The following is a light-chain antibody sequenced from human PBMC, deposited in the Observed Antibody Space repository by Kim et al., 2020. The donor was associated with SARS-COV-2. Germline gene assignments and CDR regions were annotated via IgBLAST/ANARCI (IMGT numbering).Light chain of an antibody. CDR2: GAS. J-gene: IGKJ1*01. CDR3: LQFGNSPWT. Sequence: SPGERATLSCRASQSVGANYLAWYQQKPGQSPRLLIHGASTRATGIPDRFSGSGSGTDFSLTISRLEPEDFAVYWCLQFGNSPWTFGQGTKVDIK. V-gene: IGKV3-20*01. CDR1: QSVGANY.